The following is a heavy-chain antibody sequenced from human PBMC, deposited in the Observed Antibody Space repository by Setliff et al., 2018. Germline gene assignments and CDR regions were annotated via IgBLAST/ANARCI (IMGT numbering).Heavy chain of an antibody. Sequence: GGSISNYYGSWSRQPPGKGLEWIGYIYYSGSTNYNPSLKSRVTISVDTSKNQFSLKLSSVTAADTAVYYCARGGGYYFGYYYYGMDVWGQWTTVTVSS. D-gene: IGHD3-22*01. CDR2: IYYSGST. J-gene: IGHJ6*02. V-gene: IGHV4-59*01. CDR3: ARGGGYYFGYYYYGMDV. CDR1: GGSISNYY.